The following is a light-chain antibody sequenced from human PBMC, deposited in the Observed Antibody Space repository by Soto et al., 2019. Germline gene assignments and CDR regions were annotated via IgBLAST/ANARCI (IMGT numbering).Light chain of an antibody. CDR3: TSYTSGTYV. CDR2: EVS. Sequence: QSALTQPASVSGSPGQSITISCTGTSSDVGTYNYVSWYQQHPGKAPKLMIFEVSNRPSGVSNRFSGSKSGNTASLTISGLQAEDEADYYCTSYTSGTYVFGTGTKLNVL. CDR1: SSDVGTYNY. J-gene: IGLJ1*01. V-gene: IGLV2-14*01.